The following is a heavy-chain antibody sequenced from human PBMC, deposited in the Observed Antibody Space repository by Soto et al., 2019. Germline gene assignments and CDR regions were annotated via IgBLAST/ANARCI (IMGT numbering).Heavy chain of an antibody. V-gene: IGHV4-4*02. Sequence: SETLSLTCAVSGGSISSSNWWSWVRQPPGKGLEWIGEIYHSGSTNYNPSLKSRVTMSVDTSKNQFSLKLSSVTAADTAVYYCARGYYYGSGSYYLDYYYYGMDVWGQGTTVTVSS. D-gene: IGHD3-10*01. CDR1: GGSISSSNW. CDR2: IYHSGST. J-gene: IGHJ6*02. CDR3: ARGYYYGSGSYYLDYYYYGMDV.